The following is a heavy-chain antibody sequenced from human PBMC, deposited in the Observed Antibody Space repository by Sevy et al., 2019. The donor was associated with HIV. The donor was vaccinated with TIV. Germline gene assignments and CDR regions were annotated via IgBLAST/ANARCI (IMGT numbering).Heavy chain of an antibody. CDR3: TRAGDIVVVPAAYGMDV. V-gene: IGHV3-49*04. CDR2: IRRKAYGGTT. J-gene: IGHJ6*02. Sequence: GGSLRLSCTASGFTFGDYAMSWVRQAPGKGLEWVGFIRRKAYGGTTEYAASVKGRFTISRDDSKSIAYLQMNSLKTEDTAVYYCTRAGDIVVVPAAYGMDVWGQGTTVTVSS. D-gene: IGHD2-2*01. CDR1: GFTFGDYA.